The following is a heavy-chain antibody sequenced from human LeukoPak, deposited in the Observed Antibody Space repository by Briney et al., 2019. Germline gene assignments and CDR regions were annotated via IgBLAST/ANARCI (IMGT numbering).Heavy chain of an antibody. J-gene: IGHJ4*02. CDR2: INPSGGST. Sequence: ASVKVSSKPSVYTFTSYYMHWVRQAPGQGLEWMGIINPSGGSTSYAQKFQGRVTTTRDTSTSTVYMELSSLRFEDTAVYYCARAPEYSRSTFDYWGQGTLVTVSS. V-gene: IGHV1-46*01. D-gene: IGHD6-6*01. CDR3: ARAPEYSRSTFDY. CDR1: VYTFTSYY.